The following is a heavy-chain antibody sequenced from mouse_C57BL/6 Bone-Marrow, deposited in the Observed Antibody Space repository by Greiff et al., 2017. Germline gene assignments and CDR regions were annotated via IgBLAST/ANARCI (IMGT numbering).Heavy chain of an antibody. V-gene: IGHV14-3*01. CDR1: GFNIKNTY. CDR3: ARLYGSSSYWYFDV. Sequence: VHVKQSVAELVRPGASVKLSCTASGFNIKNTYMHWVKQRPEQGLEWIGRIDPANGNTKYAPKFQGKATITADTSSNTAYLQLSSLTSEDTAIYYGARLYGSSSYWYFDVWGTGTTVTVAS. J-gene: IGHJ1*03. CDR2: IDPANGNT. D-gene: IGHD1-1*01.